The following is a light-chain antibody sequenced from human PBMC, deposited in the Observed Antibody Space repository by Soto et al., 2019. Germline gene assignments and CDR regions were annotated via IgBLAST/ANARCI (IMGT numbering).Light chain of an antibody. CDR1: QSVRNN. J-gene: IGKJ2*01. CDR2: GAS. V-gene: IGKV3-15*01. Sequence: EIVMPQSPATLSASPGETATLSCRASQSVRNNLAWYQHKPGQAPRLLIYGASTRATGIPARFSGSGPGTAVTLTITSLQSEDFAVYYCQQYNIWPPMYTFGKGTQLEIK. CDR3: QQYNIWPPMYT.